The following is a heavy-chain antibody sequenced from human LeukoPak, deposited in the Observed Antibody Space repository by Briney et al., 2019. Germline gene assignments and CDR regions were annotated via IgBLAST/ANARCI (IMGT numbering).Heavy chain of an antibody. CDR2: ISGSGGST. V-gene: IGHV3-23*01. D-gene: IGHD2-2*03. CDR1: GFTFSSYA. CDR3: AKDGYCSSTSCYQGPPNWFDP. J-gene: IGHJ5*02. Sequence: GGSLRLSCAASGFTFSSYAMSWVRQAPGKGLEWVPAISGSGGSTYYADSVKGRFTISRDNSKNTLYLQMNSLRAEDTAVYYCAKDGYCSSTSCYQGPPNWFDPWGQGTLVTVSS.